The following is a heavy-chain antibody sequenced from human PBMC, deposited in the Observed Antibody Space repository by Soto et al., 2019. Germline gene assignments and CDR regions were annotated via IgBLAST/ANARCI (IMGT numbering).Heavy chain of an antibody. CDR1: GFTFSSYG. Sequence: PGGSLRLSCAASGFTFSSYGMHWVRQAPGKGLEWVAVIWYDGSNKYYADSVKGRFTISRDNSKNTLYLQMNSLRAEDTAVYYCARDGNYDFWSGYRLYYFDYWGQGTLVTVSS. CDR2: IWYDGSNK. D-gene: IGHD3-3*01. V-gene: IGHV3-33*01. J-gene: IGHJ4*02. CDR3: ARDGNYDFWSGYRLYYFDY.